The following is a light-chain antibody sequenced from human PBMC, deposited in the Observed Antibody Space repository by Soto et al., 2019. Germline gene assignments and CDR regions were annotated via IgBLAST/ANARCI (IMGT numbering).Light chain of an antibody. CDR3: SSYTIGNTWV. V-gene: IGLV2-14*03. J-gene: IGLJ3*02. Sequence: QSALTQPASVSGSPGQSITISCTGTSSDVGGYNYVSWYQQHPGRAPKLIISDVSNRPSGISNRFSGSKSGNTASLAISGLQAEDEAAYYCSSYTIGNTWVFGGGTKLTVL. CDR1: SSDVGGYNY. CDR2: DVS.